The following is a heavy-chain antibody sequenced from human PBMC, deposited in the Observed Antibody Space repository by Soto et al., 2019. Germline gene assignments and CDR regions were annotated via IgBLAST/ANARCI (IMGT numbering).Heavy chain of an antibody. CDR3: ARVRIVGSTTFDS. CDR1: GGSIRSEDYY. D-gene: IGHD1-26*01. J-gene: IGHJ4*02. Sequence: QVQLQESGPGLVKPSQTLSLTCTVSGGSIRSEDYYWSWIRQPPGTVLEWIGYISYSGSTAYTSSLRNRVIISVITSTAQVFLKLTPATAADTAVYYCARVRIVGSTTFDSWGPGTLVTGSS. CDR2: ISYSGST. V-gene: IGHV4-30-4*01.